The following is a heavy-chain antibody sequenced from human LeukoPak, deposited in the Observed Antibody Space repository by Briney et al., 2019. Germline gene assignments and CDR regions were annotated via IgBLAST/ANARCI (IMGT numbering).Heavy chain of an antibody. V-gene: IGHV3-9*01. D-gene: IGHD3-22*01. Sequence: GGSLRLSCAASGFTFDDYAMHWVRQAPGKGLEWVSGISWNSGNIGYADSVKGRFTISRDNAKNSLYLQMNSLRAEDTALYYCAKDITSSITMIVFDYWGQGTLVTVSS. CDR3: AKDITSSITMIVFDY. J-gene: IGHJ4*02. CDR2: ISWNSGNI. CDR1: GFTFDDYA.